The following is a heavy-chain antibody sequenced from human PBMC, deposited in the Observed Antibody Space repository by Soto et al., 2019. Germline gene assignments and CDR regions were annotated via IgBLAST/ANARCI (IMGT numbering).Heavy chain of an antibody. Sequence: QVQLVQSGAEVKKPGSSVKVSCKASGGTFSSYAISWVRQAPGQGLEWMGGIIPIFGTANYAQKFQGRVTSTADESTSTAYMELSSLRSEDTAVYYCARDLAREPIVVVVGHGMDVWGQGTTVTVSS. CDR2: IIPIFGTA. CDR3: ARDLAREPIVVVVGHGMDV. V-gene: IGHV1-69*01. D-gene: IGHD2-15*01. J-gene: IGHJ6*02. CDR1: GGTFSSYA.